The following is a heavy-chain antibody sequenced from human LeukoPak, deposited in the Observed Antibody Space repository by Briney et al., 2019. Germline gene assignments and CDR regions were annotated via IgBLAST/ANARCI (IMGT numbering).Heavy chain of an antibody. Sequence: SETLSLTCTVSGGSISSSSYYWSWIRQPAGKGLEWIGRIYTSGSTNYNPSLKSRVTISVDTSKNQFSLKLSSVTAADTAVYYCARECRARGVIITPLDYFDYWGQGTLVTVSS. J-gene: IGHJ4*02. CDR3: ARECRARGVIITPLDYFDY. CDR2: IYTSGST. D-gene: IGHD3-10*01. V-gene: IGHV4-61*02. CDR1: GGSISSSSYY.